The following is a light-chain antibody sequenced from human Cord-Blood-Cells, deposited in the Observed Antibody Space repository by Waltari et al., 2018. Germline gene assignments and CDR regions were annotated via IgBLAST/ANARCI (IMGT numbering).Light chain of an antibody. CDR3: QQPYSTPRT. V-gene: IGKV1-39*01. Sequence: DIQMTQSPSSLSASVGDRVTITCRASQSISSYFNWYQQKPGKAPKLLIYAASSLQSGVPSRFSGSGSRTHFPLSISSLQPEDFATYSCQQPYSTPRTFGQGTKVEI. J-gene: IGKJ1*01. CDR1: QSISSY. CDR2: AAS.